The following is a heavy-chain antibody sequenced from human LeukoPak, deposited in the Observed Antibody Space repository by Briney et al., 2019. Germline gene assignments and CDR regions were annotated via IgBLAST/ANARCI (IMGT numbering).Heavy chain of an antibody. D-gene: IGHD2-2*01. J-gene: IGHJ1*01. V-gene: IGHV3-15*07. CDR2: IKSKTDGGTT. CDR1: GFTFGNAW. CDR3: TTDPIPIVVVPAASAEYFQH. Sequence: GGSLRLSCAASGFTFGNAWMNWVRQAPGKGLEWVGRIKSKTDGGTTDYAAPVKGRFTISRDDSKNTLYLQMNSLKTEDTAVYYCTTDPIPIVVVPAASAEYFQHWGQGTLVTVSS.